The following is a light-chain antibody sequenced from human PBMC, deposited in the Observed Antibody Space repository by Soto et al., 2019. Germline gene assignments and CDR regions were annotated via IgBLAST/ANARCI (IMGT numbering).Light chain of an antibody. CDR2: DAS. J-gene: IGKJ5*01. V-gene: IGKV3-11*01. CDR1: HDVDIY. CDR3: QQRKYWPPLT. Sequence: EVVLTQSPATLSLSPGETATLSCRASHDVDIYVAWYQQKPGQAPRLLIYDASNRVTGIPARFSGSGSGTDFTLTISSLEPEDFAVYYCQQRKYWPPLTFGQGTRLE.